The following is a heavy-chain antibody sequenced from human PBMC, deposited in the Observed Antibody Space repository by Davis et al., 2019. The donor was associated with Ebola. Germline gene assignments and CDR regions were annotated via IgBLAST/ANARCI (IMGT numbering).Heavy chain of an antibody. D-gene: IGHD5-18*01. Sequence: GSLRLSCAASGFMFSDYHMMWIRQAPGKGLDWVSYISSSGATIYYADSVKGRFTISRDNAKNSLYLQMTSLRAEDTAVYYCAREYSFSYGDWGQGTLVTVSS. CDR1: GFMFSDYH. V-gene: IGHV3-11*01. J-gene: IGHJ4*02. CDR3: AREYSFSYGD. CDR2: ISSSGATI.